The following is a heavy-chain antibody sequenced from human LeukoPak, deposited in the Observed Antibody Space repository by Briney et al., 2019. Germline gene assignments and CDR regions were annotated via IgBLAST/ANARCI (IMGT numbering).Heavy chain of an antibody. D-gene: IGHD3-22*01. CDR2: IKQDGSEK. J-gene: IGHJ1*01. CDR1: GFTFSSYW. CDR3: AQYYYDSSGYYPSYFQH. V-gene: IGHV3-7*02. Sequence: GGSLRLSCAASGFTFSSYWMSWVRQAPGKGLEWVANIKQDGSEKYYVDSVKGRFTISRDNAKNSLYLQMNSLRAEDTAVYYCAQYYYDSSGYYPSYFQHWGQGTLVTVSS.